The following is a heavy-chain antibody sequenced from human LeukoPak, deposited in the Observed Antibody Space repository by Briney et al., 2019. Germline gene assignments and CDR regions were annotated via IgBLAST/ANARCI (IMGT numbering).Heavy chain of an antibody. D-gene: IGHD3-3*01. CDR2: ISGSGGST. J-gene: IGHJ4*02. CDR3: VKGGQRYDFWRFDY. CDR1: GVSFSDYA. Sequence: PGGSLTLSCAVSGVSFSDYAMNWVRLAPGTGLQCVSSISGSGGSTYYADSVKGRFSISRDNSKNTLSLQMNSLRAEDTALYYCVKGGQRYDFWRFDYWGQGTVVTVSS. V-gene: IGHV3-23*01.